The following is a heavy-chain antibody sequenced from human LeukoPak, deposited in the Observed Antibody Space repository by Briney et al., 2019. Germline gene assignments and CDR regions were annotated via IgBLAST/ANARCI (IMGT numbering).Heavy chain of an antibody. CDR2: INHSGST. J-gene: IGHJ4*02. D-gene: IGHD3-22*01. V-gene: IGHV4-34*01. CDR1: GGSFSGYY. CDR3: ASDSPDSGYPLDY. Sequence: SETLSLTCAVYGGSFSGYYWSWIRQPPGKGLEWIGEINHSGSTNYNPSLKSRVTISVDTSKNQFSLKLSSVTAADTAVYYRASDSPDSGYPLDYCGQGTLVTVSS.